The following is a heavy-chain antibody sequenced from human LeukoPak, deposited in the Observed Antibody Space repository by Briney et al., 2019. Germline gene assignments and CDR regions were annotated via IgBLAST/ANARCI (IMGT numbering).Heavy chain of an antibody. D-gene: IGHD3-3*01. Sequence: GESLRLSCAASAFSFSNYGMHSLRQAPGTVLVSVTLMWYDGSNDYYADSVKGRFTISRDNSKNTLYLQMSGLRAEDTAVYYCARGGFTYYDFWSAYYTADYWGQGTLVTVSS. J-gene: IGHJ4*02. CDR2: MWYDGSND. CDR3: ARGGFTYYDFWSAYYTADY. V-gene: IGHV3-33*01. CDR1: AFSFSNYG.